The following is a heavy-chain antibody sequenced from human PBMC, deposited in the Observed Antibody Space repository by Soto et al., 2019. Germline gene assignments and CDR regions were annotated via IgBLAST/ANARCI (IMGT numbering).Heavy chain of an antibody. J-gene: IGHJ5*01. CDR3: ARSGNPHNSYGYSCWFDS. CDR1: GYTFTSYG. CDR2: ISAYNGNT. V-gene: IGHV1-18*01. D-gene: IGHD5-18*01. Sequence: ASVKVSCKASGYTFTSYGISWVRQAPGQGLEWMGWISAYNGNTNYAQKLQGRVTMTTDTSTSTAYMELRSLRSDDTAVYYCARSGNPHNSYGYSCWFDSWGQGTLVTVSS.